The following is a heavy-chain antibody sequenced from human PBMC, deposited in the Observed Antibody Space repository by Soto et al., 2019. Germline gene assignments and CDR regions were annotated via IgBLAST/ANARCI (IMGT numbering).Heavy chain of an antibody. Sequence: LRLSCAASGFTFSSSAMSWVRQAPGKGLEWVSTTGPSGMYYTDSVKGRFTISRDNSKNTLFLQMNSLRVEDTAIYYCARLTASWGQGALVTVSS. CDR3: ARLTAS. CDR2: TGPSGM. V-gene: IGHV3-23*01. J-gene: IGHJ5*02. CDR1: GFTFSSSA.